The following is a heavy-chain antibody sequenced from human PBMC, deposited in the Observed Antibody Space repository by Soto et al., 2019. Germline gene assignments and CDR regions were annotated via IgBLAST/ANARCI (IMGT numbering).Heavy chain of an antibody. J-gene: IGHJ1*01. CDR2: INSDGSST. D-gene: IGHD2-15*01. V-gene: IGHV3-74*01. CDR3: ARVGEYCVGSSCYPPGYFRH. CDR1: GFTFSSYW. Sequence: GGSLRLSCAASGFTFSSYWMYWVRQVPGKGLVWVSRINSDGSSTSYADSVKGRFTVSRDNAKNTLYLQMNSLRAEDTAVYYCARVGEYCVGSSCYPPGYFRHWGQGTLVTVSS.